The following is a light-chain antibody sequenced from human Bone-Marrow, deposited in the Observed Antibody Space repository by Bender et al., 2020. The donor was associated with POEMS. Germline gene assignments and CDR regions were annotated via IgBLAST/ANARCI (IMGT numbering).Light chain of an antibody. CDR3: QAWASSTVV. V-gene: IGLV3-1*01. J-gene: IGLJ2*01. CDR2: QDT. CDR1: DLGGKY. Sequence: SYELPQPASVSVSPGQTASITCSGDDLGGKYVCWYQQKPGQSPVLVIHQDTQRPGGTPERFGATNGGRTATLTSGGTQAMDEADYYCQAWASSTVVFGEGTRLTVL.